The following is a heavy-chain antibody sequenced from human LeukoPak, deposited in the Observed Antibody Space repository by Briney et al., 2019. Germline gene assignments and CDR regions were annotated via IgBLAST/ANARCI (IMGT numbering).Heavy chain of an antibody. Sequence: SETLSLTCTVSGVSVSSGSYYWSWIRQPPGKGLEWSGYIYYSGSTNYNPSLKSPVTISVATSQNQFSLRLSSVTAADTAVYYCARELGSGWYFMFDYWGRGTLVTVSS. J-gene: IGHJ4*02. CDR1: GVSVSSGSYY. V-gene: IGHV4-61*01. CDR2: IYYSGST. D-gene: IGHD6-19*01. CDR3: ARELGSGWYFMFDY.